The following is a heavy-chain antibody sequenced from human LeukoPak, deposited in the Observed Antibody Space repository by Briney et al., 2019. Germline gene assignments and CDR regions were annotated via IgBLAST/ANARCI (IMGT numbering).Heavy chain of an antibody. Sequence: GGSLRLSCAGTGFTFSSYAMSWVRQAPGKGLEWVSAISGSGGSTYYADSVRGRFTISRDNSKNTLYLQMNSLRAEDTAVYYCAKDKESGSYFGYWGQGTLVTVSS. CDR3: AKDKESGSYFGY. CDR1: GFTFSSYA. D-gene: IGHD1-26*01. J-gene: IGHJ4*02. V-gene: IGHV3-23*01. CDR2: ISGSGGST.